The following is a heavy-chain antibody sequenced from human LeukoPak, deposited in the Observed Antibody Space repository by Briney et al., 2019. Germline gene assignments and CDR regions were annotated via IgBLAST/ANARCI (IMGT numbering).Heavy chain of an antibody. CDR2: IYYSGST. J-gene: IGHJ5*02. V-gene: IGHV4-39*01. Sequence: SETLSLTCTVSGGSISSSGYYWGWIRQPPGKGLEWIASIYYSGSTYYDPSLKSRVAISVDTSKNQLSLRLSSLTAADTAVYYCARHEYSGSYYGLSWFDPWGQGTLVTVSS. CDR3: ARHEYSGSYYGLSWFDP. D-gene: IGHD1-26*01. CDR1: GGSISSSGYY.